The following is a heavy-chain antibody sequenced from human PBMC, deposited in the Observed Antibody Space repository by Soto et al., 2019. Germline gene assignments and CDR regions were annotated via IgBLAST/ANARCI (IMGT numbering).Heavy chain of an antibody. V-gene: IGHV3-23*01. CDR3: AKVGSERYSGPPSDY. Sequence: EVQLLESGGGLVKPGGSLRLSCAASGFTFSNYAMNWVRQAPGKGLEWVSTISSSSGSTYYADSVKGRYTISRDNSKNFLYLQMNTLRGADTAVYYCAKVGSERYSGPPSDYWGQGTLVSISS. D-gene: IGHD5-12*01. J-gene: IGHJ4*02. CDR2: ISSSSGST. CDR1: GFTFSNYA.